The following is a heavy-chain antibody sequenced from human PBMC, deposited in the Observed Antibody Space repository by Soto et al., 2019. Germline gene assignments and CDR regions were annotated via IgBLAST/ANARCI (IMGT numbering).Heavy chain of an antibody. D-gene: IGHD5-18*01. CDR2: ISSSSTI. CDR3: AREEYSYGHNWFDP. J-gene: IGHJ5*02. CDR1: GFTFSSYS. Sequence: GGSLRLSCAASGFTFSSYSMNWVRQAPGKGLEWVSYISSSSTIYYADSVKGRFTISRDNAKNSLYLQMNSLRDEDTAVYYCAREEYSYGHNWFDPWGQGTLVTVSS. V-gene: IGHV3-48*02.